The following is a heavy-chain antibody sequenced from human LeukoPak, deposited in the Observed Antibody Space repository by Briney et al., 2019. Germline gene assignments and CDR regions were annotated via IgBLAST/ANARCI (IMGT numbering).Heavy chain of an antibody. J-gene: IGHJ2*01. D-gene: IGHD6-13*01. CDR1: RYTFTSYA. CDR3: ARGSLSSGSWYGPYWYFDL. CDR2: NNPSSGGT. V-gene: IGHV1-2*02. Sequence: GASVKVSCKASRYTFTSYAMDWVRQAPGQGLEWMGWNNPSSGGTNYAQKFQGRVTMTRDTSISTAYMELSRLRSDDTAVYYCARGSLSSGSWYGPYWYFDLWGRGTLVTVSS.